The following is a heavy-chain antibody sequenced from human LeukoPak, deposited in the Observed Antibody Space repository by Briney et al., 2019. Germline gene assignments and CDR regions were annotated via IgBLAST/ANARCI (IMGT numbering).Heavy chain of an antibody. Sequence: GGSLRLSCAASGFTLSSYSMNWVRQAPGKGLEWVSFITSSSTTIYYADSVKGRFTISRDNAKNSLYLQMNSLRAEDTAVYYCAREPRGYAFDIWGQGTMVTVSS. J-gene: IGHJ3*02. CDR1: GFTLSSYS. CDR2: ITSSSTTI. V-gene: IGHV3-48*01. CDR3: AREPRGYAFDI.